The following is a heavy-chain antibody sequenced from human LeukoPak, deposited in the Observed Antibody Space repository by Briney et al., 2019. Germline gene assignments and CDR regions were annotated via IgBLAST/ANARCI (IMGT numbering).Heavy chain of an antibody. CDR1: GYTFTSYG. CDR3: ARHDRVATAGTGFDY. D-gene: IGHD6-13*01. J-gene: IGHJ4*02. V-gene: IGHV1-18*01. CDR2: ISAYNGNT. Sequence: ASVKVSCKASGYTFTSYGISWVRQAPGQGLEWMGWISAYNGNTNYAQKLQGRVTMTTDTSTSTAYMELRSLRSDDTAVFYCARHDRVATAGTGFDYWGQGTLVTVSS.